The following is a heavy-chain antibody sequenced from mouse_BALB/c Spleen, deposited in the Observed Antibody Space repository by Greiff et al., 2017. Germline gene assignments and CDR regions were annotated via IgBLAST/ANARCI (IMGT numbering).Heavy chain of an antibody. J-gene: IGHJ2*01. D-gene: IGHD1-2*01. CDR3: ARERNYYGYNLDY. CDR2: IDPSDSET. Sequence: QVQLQQPGAELVKPGAPVKLSCKASGYTFTSYWMNWVKQRPGRGLEWIGRIDPSDSETHYNQKFKDKATLTVDKSSSTAYIQLSSLTSEDSAVYYCARERNYYGYNLDYWGQGTTLTVSS. CDR1: GYTFTSYW. V-gene: IGHV1-69*02.